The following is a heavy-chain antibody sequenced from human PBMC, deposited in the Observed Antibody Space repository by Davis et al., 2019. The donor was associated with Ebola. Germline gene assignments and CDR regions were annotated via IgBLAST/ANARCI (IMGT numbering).Heavy chain of an antibody. J-gene: IGHJ5*02. D-gene: IGHD3-10*02. CDR2: ISYDGNEK. CDR1: GLTFGRYA. Sequence: PGGSLRLSCAASGLTFGRYAMHWVRPAPGQGLEWVAVISYDGNEKYHADTVKGRFTISRAHSKDTLYLQMNSLGAEATAVYYCARVFMLMRGTPENQFDPWGQGTLVTVSS. CDR3: ARVFMLMRGTPENQFDP. V-gene: IGHV3-30-3*01.